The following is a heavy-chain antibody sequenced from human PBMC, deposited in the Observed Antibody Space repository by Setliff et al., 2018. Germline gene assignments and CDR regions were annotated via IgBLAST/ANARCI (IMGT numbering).Heavy chain of an antibody. V-gene: IGHV1-46*02. CDR2: INPGGGSS. CDR1: GYSFNSYY. CDR3: ARGPISGSGTYYGAD. Sequence: GASVKVSCKASGYSFNSYYMHWVRQAPGQGLEWMGIINPGGGSSSSTEKFQGRVTMTRDTSASTVYMEMGSLTSEDTAEYFCARGPISGSGTYYGADWGQGTLVTVSS. J-gene: IGHJ4*02. D-gene: IGHD3-10*01.